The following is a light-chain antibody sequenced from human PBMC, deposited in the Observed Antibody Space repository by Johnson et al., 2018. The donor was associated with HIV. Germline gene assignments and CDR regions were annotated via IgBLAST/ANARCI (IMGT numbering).Light chain of an antibody. J-gene: IGLJ1*01. Sequence: QPVLTQPPSVSAAPGQKVTISCSGSSSNIGNNYVSWYQQVPGTAPKLLIYDNYKRPSGIPDRFSGSKSGTSATLGITGLQTGDEADYYYGTWDSSLRTGFFGTGTKVTVL. CDR2: DNY. CDR3: GTWDSSLRTGF. CDR1: SSNIGNNY. V-gene: IGLV1-51*01.